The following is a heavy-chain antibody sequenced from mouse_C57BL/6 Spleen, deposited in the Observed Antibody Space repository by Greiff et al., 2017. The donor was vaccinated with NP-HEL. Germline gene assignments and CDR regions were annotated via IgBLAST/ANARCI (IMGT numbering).Heavy chain of an antibody. Sequence: QVQLQQSGPELVKPGASVKISCKASGYAFSSSWMNWVKQRPGKGLEWIGRIYPGDGDTNYNGKFKGKATLTADKSSSTAYMQLSSLTSEDSAVYFCARYSSGPTYAMDYWGQGTSVTVSS. CDR1: GYAFSSSW. J-gene: IGHJ4*01. CDR2: IYPGDGDT. D-gene: IGHD3-2*02. V-gene: IGHV1-82*01. CDR3: ARYSSGPTYAMDY.